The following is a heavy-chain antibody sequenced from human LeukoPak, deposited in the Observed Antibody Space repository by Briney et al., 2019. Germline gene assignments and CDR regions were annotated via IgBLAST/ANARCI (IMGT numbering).Heavy chain of an antibody. CDR3: ARDRGYFDN. CDR1: VYTFSICS. V-gene: IGHV3-21*03. J-gene: IGHJ4*02. CDR2: ITSSSNYI. Sequence: PGGSLRLSCAASVYTFSICSMNCVRQAPGKGLEWLSSITSSSNYIYYADSVKGRFTISRDNVQNSLYLQMNSLRAEDTAMYYCARDRGYFDNWGQGTLVTVSS.